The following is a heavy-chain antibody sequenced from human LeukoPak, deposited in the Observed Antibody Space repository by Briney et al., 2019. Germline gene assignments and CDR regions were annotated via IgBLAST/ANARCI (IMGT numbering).Heavy chain of an antibody. D-gene: IGHD3-22*01. CDR1: GFTLSSYS. CDR3: ARDPYYYDSSDHFDY. J-gene: IGHJ4*02. CDR2: ISSSSSYI. Sequence: PGGSLRLSCAASGFTLSSYSMNWVRQAPGKGLEWVSCISSSSSYIYYADSVKGRFTISRDNAKNTLYLQMNSLRAEDTAVYYCARDPYYYDSSDHFDYWGQGTLVTVSS. V-gene: IGHV3-21*01.